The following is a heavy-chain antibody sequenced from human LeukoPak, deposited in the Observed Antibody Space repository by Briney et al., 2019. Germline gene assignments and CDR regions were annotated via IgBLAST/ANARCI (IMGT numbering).Heavy chain of an antibody. CDR3: ASYDPTMAKPYFDY. Sequence: ASVKVSCKASGYTFTSYGISWVRQAPGQGLEWMGWISAYNGNTNYAQKLQGRVTMTTDTSTSTAYMELRSLRSDDTAVYYCASYDPTMAKPYFDYWGQGTLVTVSS. D-gene: IGHD3-10*01. CDR1: GYTFTSYG. CDR2: ISAYNGNT. V-gene: IGHV1-18*01. J-gene: IGHJ4*02.